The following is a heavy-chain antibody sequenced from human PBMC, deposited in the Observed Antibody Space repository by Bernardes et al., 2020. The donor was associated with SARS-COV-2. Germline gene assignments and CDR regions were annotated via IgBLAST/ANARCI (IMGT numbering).Heavy chain of an antibody. D-gene: IGHD5-12*01. CDR1: GITLSGYW. V-gene: IGHV3-74*01. CDR2: MRGDGSGT. J-gene: IGHJ4*02. CDR3: ATAFPIRGGYDLFDY. Sequence: GSLRLSCAASGITLSGYWMHWVRQAPGKGLVWLSRMRGDGSGTTYADSVKGRFIISRDNAKNTLYLQMNSLRVEDTGVYYCATAFPIRGGYDLFDYWGQGTLVTVSS.